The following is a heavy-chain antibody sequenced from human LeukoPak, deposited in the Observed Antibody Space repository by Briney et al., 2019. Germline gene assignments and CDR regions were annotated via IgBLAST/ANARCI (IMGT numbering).Heavy chain of an antibody. CDR1: GFTVSSNY. V-gene: IGHV3-30*02. J-gene: IGHJ6*04. D-gene: IGHD4/OR15-4a*01. CDR2: IRYDGSNK. CDR3: AKDLHLTSDV. Sequence: PGGSLRLSCAASGFTVSSNYMSWVRQAPGKGLEWVAFIRYDGSNKYYADSVKGQFTISRDNSKNTLYLQMNSLRAEDTAAYYCAKDLHLTSDVWGEGTTVTVSS.